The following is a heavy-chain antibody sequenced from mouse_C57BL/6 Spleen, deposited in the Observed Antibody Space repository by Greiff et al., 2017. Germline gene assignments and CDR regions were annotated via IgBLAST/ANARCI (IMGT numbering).Heavy chain of an antibody. D-gene: IGHD2-4*01. Sequence: QVQLQQPGAELVKPGASVKMSCKASGYTFTSYWITWVKQRPGQGLEWIGDIYPGSGSTNYNEKFKSKATLTVDTSSSTAYMQLSSLTSEDSAVDYCARSGYDYLYYYAMDYWGQGTSVTVSS. V-gene: IGHV1-55*01. J-gene: IGHJ4*01. CDR1: GYTFTSYW. CDR3: ARSGYDYLYYYAMDY. CDR2: IYPGSGST.